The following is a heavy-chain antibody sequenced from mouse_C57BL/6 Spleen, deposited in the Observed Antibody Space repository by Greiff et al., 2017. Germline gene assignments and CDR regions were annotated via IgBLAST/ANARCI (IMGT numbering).Heavy chain of an antibody. J-gene: IGHJ4*01. D-gene: IGHD2-5*01. CDR2: IDPSDSYT. V-gene: IGHV1-50*01. Sequence: VQLVESGAELVKPGASVKLSCKASGYTFTSYWMQWVKQRPGQGLEWIGEIDPSDSYTNYNQKFKGKATLTVDTSSSTAYMQLSSLTSEDSAVYYWARWTIVTGYAMDYWGQGTSVTVSS. CDR3: ARWTIVTGYAMDY. CDR1: GYTFTSYW.